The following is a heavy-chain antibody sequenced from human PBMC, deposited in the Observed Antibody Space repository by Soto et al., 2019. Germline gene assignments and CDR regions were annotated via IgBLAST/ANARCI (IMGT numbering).Heavy chain of an antibody. J-gene: IGHJ4*02. CDR2: ISAYNGNT. CDR3: ARAGYYDSSGYYQENFDY. Sequence: ASVKVSCKASGCTFTSYGISWVRQAPGQGLEWMGWISAYNGNTNYAQKLQGRVTMTTDTSTSTAYMELRSLRSDDTAVYYCARAGYYDSSGYYQENFDYWGQGTLVTVSS. D-gene: IGHD3-22*01. V-gene: IGHV1-18*01. CDR1: GCTFTSYG.